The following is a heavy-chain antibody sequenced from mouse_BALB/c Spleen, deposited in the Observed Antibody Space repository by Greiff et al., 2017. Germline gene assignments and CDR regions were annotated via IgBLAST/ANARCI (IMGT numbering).Heavy chain of an antibody. D-gene: IGHD1-1*01. CDR3: ARMAYYYGSGEAMDD. Sequence: QVQLQQSGPGLVQPSQSLSITCTVSGFSLTSYGVYWVRQSPGKGLEWLGVIWSGGSSDYNSAFISRLCISTDNSKSQVFFILNSRQANDNAIYYWARMAYYYGSGEAMDDWGQGTSVTVSA. J-gene: IGHJ4*01. V-gene: IGHV2-2*02. CDR1: GFSLTSYG. CDR2: IWSGGSS.